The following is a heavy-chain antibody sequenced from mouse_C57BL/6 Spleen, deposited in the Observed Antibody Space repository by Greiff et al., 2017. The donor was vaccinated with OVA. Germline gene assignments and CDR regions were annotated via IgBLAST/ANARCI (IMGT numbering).Heavy chain of an antibody. Sequence: EVQLQQSGPGLVKPSQSLSLTCSVTGYSITSGYYWNWIRQFPGNKLEWMGYISYDGSNNYNPSLKNRISITRDTSKNQFCLKLNSVTTEDTATYYCARIAGGDFAYYAMDYWGQGTSVTVSS. J-gene: IGHJ4*01. V-gene: IGHV3-6*01. CDR3: ARIAGGDFAYYAMDY. D-gene: IGHD1-1*02. CDR1: GYSITSGYY. CDR2: ISYDGSN.